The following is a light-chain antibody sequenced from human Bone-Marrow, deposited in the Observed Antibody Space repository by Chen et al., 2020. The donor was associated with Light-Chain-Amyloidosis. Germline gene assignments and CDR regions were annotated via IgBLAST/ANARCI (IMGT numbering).Light chain of an antibody. J-gene: IGLJ2*01. CDR2: RDT. CDR1: DLPTKY. Sequence: SSSLTQPPPVPVSPGQTARLPCSGDDLPTKYAYWYQQKPGQAPVLVIHRDTERPSGISERFSGSSSGTTATLTISGVQAEDEADYHCQSADSSGTYEVIFGGGTKLTVL. V-gene: IGLV3-25*03. CDR3: QSADSSGTYEVI.